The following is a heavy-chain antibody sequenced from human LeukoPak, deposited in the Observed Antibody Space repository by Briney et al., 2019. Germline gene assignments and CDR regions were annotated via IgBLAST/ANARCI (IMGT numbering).Heavy chain of an antibody. CDR3: ARGKVVPAATDAFDI. V-gene: IGHV1-2*02. CDR2: INPNSGGT. D-gene: IGHD2-2*01. Sequence: ASVKVSCKASGYTFTGYYMHWVRQAPGQGLEWMGWINPNSGGTNYAQKFQGRVTMTRDTSISTAYMELSRLRSDDTAVYYCARGKVVPAATDAFDIWGQGTMVTVSS. J-gene: IGHJ3*02. CDR1: GYTFTGYY.